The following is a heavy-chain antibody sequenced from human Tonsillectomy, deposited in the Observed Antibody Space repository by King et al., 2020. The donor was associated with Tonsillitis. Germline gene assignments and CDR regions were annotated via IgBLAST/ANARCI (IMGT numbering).Heavy chain of an antibody. J-gene: IGHJ4*02. CDR1: GDTFSTYT. V-gene: IGHV1-69*12. CDR2: IIPIFDAA. Sequence: QLVQSGAEVRKPGSSVTVSCKASGDTFSTYTINWVRQAPGQGLEWMGGIIPIFDAANYAQKFQGRVTITADESTSTVYMEVSSLRSDDTAIYYCARGRSGDPRFHYWGQGTLVTVSS. D-gene: IGHD2-21*02. CDR3: ARGRSGDPRFHY.